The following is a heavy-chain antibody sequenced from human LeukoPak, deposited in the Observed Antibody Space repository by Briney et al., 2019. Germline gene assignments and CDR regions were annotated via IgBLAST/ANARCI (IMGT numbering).Heavy chain of an antibody. D-gene: IGHD2-21*01. J-gene: IGHJ4*02. Sequence: GGSLRLSCEASGFSLRRYWLSGVRQAPGKGPAWVANINEDGTENHYVASVKGRFTISRENARNSVYLQMISLTAEDTGVYYCVVQWCFECYSGGYSWGQGTLVTVSS. CDR3: VVQWCFECYSGGYS. V-gene: IGHV3-7*01. CDR1: GFSLRRYW. CDR2: INEDGTEN.